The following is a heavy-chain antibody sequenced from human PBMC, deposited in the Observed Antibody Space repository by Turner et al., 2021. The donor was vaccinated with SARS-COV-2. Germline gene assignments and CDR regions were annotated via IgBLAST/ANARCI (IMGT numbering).Heavy chain of an antibody. D-gene: IGHD1-26*01. CDR2: ISDDGSNK. CDR3: ARDRIIWDRGVYYYYGMDV. CDR1: RFTFSNYA. V-gene: IGHV3-30-3*01. Sequence: QVQLVESGGGVLQPGRSQRFTCAASRFTFSNYAMHWVRQAPGKGLEEVAIISDDGSNKYYADSVKGRFTISRDNSKNTLYLQMNSLRAEDTAVYYCARDRIIWDRGVYYYYGMDVWGQGTTVTVSS. J-gene: IGHJ6*02.